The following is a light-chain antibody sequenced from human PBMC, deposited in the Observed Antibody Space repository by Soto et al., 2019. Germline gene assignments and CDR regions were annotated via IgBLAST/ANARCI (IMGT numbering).Light chain of an antibody. V-gene: IGLV2-23*01. CDR1: ASDVGSSNL. Sequence: QSALTHPASVSGSPGQSITISCTGTASDVGSSNLVSWYQQYPGKAPKLIIYEGRRRPSGVSGRFSGSKSGNTASLTISGLQAEDEADYYCCSFASSSTFYVFGTGTKVTVL. J-gene: IGLJ1*01. CDR2: EGR. CDR3: CSFASSSTFYV.